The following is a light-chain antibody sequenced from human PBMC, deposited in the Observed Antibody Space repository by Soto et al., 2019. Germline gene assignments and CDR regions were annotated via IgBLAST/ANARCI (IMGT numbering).Light chain of an antibody. CDR1: QSLLHSDGNTY. Sequence: DIVMTQTPLSSPVTLGQPASISCRSSQSLLHSDGNTYLSWLQQRPGQPPRLQIYKISNRFSGGPDRFSGSGAGTDFTLKISSVEAEDVGVYYCMQATQYTPYTFGQGTKLEI. CDR2: KIS. CDR3: MQATQYTPYT. J-gene: IGKJ2*01. V-gene: IGKV2-24*01.